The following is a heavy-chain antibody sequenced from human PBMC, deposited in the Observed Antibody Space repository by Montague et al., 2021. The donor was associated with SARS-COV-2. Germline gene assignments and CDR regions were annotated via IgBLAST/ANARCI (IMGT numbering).Heavy chain of an antibody. Sequence: PALVKPTQTLTLTCTFSGFSLSTSGMCMTWIRQPPGKALEWLARIDWDGDKYYNTSLKSRLTISKGTSKNLVVLTMTNMDPVDTATYYCARGPWDTYYYNGMDVWGRGTTVTVSS. CDR1: GFSLSTSGMC. CDR3: ARGPWDTYYYNGMDV. V-gene: IGHV2-70*11. CDR2: IDWDGDK. D-gene: IGHD1-26*01. J-gene: IGHJ6*02.